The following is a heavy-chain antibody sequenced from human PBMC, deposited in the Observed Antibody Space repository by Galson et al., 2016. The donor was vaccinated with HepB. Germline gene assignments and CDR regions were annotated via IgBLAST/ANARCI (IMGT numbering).Heavy chain of an antibody. CDR1: GFTFSSCW. Sequence: LRLSCAASGFTFSSCWMTWVRQAPGKGLEWVANIKQDGSEKYYVDSVKGRFTISRDNAKNSLYLQMNSLRAEDTAVYYCAREGLSDYGDYKYYYALDVWGQGTTVTVSS. J-gene: IGHJ6*02. V-gene: IGHV3-7*01. CDR2: IKQDGSEK. D-gene: IGHD4-17*01. CDR3: AREGLSDYGDYKYYYALDV.